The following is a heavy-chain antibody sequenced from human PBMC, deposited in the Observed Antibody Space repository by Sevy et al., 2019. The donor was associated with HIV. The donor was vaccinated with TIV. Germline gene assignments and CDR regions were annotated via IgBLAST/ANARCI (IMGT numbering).Heavy chain of an antibody. D-gene: IGHD2-15*01. CDR3: AGLGGPSGDYIDY. CDR2: ISTYNGNT. CDR1: GYTFTNYG. Sequence: ASVKVSCKASGYTFTNYGISWVRQAPGQGLEWMGWISTYNGNTDYAQRLQGRVTMTTDTSTTTVYMELRSLTYDDTAVYYCAGLGGPSGDYIDYWGQGSLVTVSS. V-gene: IGHV1-18*01. J-gene: IGHJ4*02.